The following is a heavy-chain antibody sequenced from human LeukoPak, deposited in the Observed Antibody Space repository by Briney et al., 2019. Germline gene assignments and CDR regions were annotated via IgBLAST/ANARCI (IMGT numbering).Heavy chain of an antibody. CDR3: AGPTSSGWPSYYCYYGMDV. CDR1: GYTFTSYG. CDR2: ISAYNGNT. Sequence: ASVKVSCKPSGYTFTSYGISWVRPAPGQGVEWVGWISAYNGNTNYAQKLQGRVTMTTDTSTSTAYMELRSLRSDDTAVYYCAGPTSSGWPSYYCYYGMDVWGQGTTVTVSS. D-gene: IGHD6-19*01. J-gene: IGHJ6*02. V-gene: IGHV1-18*01.